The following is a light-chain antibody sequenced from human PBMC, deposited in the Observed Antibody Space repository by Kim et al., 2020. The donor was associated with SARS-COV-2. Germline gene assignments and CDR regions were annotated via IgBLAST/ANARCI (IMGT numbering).Light chain of an antibody. Sequence: EIVMTQSPAALSVSPGEGATLSCRASQIISNNVAWYQQKPGQAPRLLTYGASTRATGIPARFSGSGSGAEFSLTISSLQSEDFAVYYCQQYKNWPLTFGGGTKVDIK. V-gene: IGKV3-15*01. CDR1: QIISNN. CDR3: QQYKNWPLT. CDR2: GAS. J-gene: IGKJ4*01.